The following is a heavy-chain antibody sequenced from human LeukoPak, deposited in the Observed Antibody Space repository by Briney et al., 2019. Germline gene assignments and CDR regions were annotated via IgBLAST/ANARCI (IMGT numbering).Heavy chain of an antibody. D-gene: IGHD4-17*01. Sequence: GGSLRLSCAASGFTFSSYSMSWVRQAPGKGLEWISYITSSSSSMYYADSVKGRFTISRDNAKNSLYLQMNSLRAEDTAVYYCARVIGSYGDSAYWGQGTLVTVSS. CDR3: ARVIGSYGDSAY. J-gene: IGHJ4*02. V-gene: IGHV3-48*04. CDR1: GFTFSSYS. CDR2: ITSSSSSM.